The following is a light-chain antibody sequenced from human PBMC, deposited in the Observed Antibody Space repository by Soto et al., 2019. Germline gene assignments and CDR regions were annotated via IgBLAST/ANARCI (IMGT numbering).Light chain of an antibody. Sequence: EIEMTQSPVTLSVSPGERATLSCMASQSVGGDLAWYQQIPGQAPRLLIYGAVTRATGVAARFSGGGSGTEFTPTVDSLQSEDLAIYYCQQYYAWPRTFGQGTKLEI. J-gene: IGKJ2*01. V-gene: IGKV3-15*01. CDR1: QSVGGD. CDR3: QQYYAWPRT. CDR2: GAV.